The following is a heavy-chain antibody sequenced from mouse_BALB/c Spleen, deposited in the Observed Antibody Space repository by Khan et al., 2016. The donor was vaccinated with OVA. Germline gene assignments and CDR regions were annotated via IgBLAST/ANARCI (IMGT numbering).Heavy chain of an antibody. V-gene: IGHV3-2*02. J-gene: IGHJ4*01. Sequence: EVQLQESGPGLVKPSQSLSLTCTVTGYPITSNYAWNWNRQFPGNKLEWMGYISYSGCTNYKPSLKSRITTTRDTSKNQFFLQLNSVTTEDTATYYCAKRNSYGYAMDYWGQGTSITVSS. CDR1: GYPITSNYA. D-gene: IGHD1-1*01. CDR2: ISYSGCT. CDR3: AKRNSYGYAMDY.